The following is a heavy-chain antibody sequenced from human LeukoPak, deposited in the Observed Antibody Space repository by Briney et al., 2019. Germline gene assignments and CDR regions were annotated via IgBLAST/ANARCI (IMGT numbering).Heavy chain of an antibody. CDR2: IYPGDSDT. CDR1: GYSFTSYW. J-gene: IGHJ5*02. D-gene: IGHD3-10*01. CDR3: ARGASTRKNWFDP. Sequence: GESLKISCKGSGYSFTSYWIGWVRQMPGKGLEWMGIIYPGDSDTRYSPSFQGQVTISADKSINTAYLQWSSLKASDTAMYYCARGASTRKNWFDPWGQGTLVTVSS. V-gene: IGHV5-51*01.